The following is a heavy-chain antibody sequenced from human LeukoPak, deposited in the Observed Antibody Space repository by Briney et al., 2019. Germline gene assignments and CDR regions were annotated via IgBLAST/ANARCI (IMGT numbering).Heavy chain of an antibody. J-gene: IGHJ3*01. CDR3: ARAPVGLKADAFDV. Sequence: GGSLRLSCAASGFTFISYTMSWVRQAPGKGLEWVSCISPSSSTIYYDDSVKGRFTISRDNAKNSLYLQMNSLRDEGTAVYYLARAPVGLKADAFDVWGQGTMVTVSS. V-gene: IGHV3-48*02. CDR2: ISPSSSTI. D-gene: IGHD1-26*01. CDR1: GFTFISYT.